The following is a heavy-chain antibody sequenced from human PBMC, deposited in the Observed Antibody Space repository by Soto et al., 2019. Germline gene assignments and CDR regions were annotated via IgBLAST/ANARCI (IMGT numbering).Heavy chain of an antibody. CDR3: AKDINYYGSGSFDN. J-gene: IGHJ4*02. Sequence: VGSLRLSCAASGFNFNDYGMEWVRQAPGKGLEWVAMISYDTTIKTYADSVKGRFTISRDNAKNTLYLQMNSLRVEDTAMYYCAKDINYYGSGSFDNWGQGTPVTVSS. CDR2: ISYDTTIK. V-gene: IGHV3-30*18. D-gene: IGHD3-10*01. CDR1: GFNFNDYG.